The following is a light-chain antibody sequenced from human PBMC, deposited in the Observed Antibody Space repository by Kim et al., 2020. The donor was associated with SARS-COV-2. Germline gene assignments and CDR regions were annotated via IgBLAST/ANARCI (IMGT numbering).Light chain of an antibody. V-gene: IGKV2-28*01. Sequence: PASISCRSSQSLLHRNGYNYLDWYVQKPGQSPQLLIYLGSTRASGVPDRLSGSGSGTDFTLKISRVEAEDVGVYYCMQALQTPLAFGGGTKVDIK. CDR3: MQALQTPLA. CDR1: QSLLHRNGYNY. J-gene: IGKJ4*01. CDR2: LGS.